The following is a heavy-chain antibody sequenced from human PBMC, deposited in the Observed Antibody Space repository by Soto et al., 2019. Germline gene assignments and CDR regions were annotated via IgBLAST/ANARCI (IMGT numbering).Heavy chain of an antibody. V-gene: IGHV3-11*01. D-gene: IGHD3-22*01. J-gene: IGHJ5*02. Sequence: KPGGSLRLSCTASGFTFSDYYMSWFRQAPGKGLEWVSYISAGGGSIYYADSVKGRFTISRDNAKNSLYLQMNSLRVEDTAVYFCARDVTPYYYDTSGFYADPWGQGTLVTVSS. CDR1: GFTFSDYY. CDR3: ARDVTPYYYDTSGFYADP. CDR2: ISAGGGSI.